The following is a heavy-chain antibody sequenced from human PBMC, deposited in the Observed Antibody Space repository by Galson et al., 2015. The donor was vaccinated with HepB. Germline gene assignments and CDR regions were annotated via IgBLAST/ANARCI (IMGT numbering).Heavy chain of an antibody. V-gene: IGHV4-38-2*02. D-gene: IGHD3-10*01. Sequence: ETLSLTCTVSGYSISSGYYWGWIRQPPGKGLEWIGSIYHSGSTYYNPSLKSRVTISVDTSKNQFSLKLSSVTAADTAVYYCARETFGGAGEDYWGQGTLVTVSS. CDR3: ARETFGGAGEDY. CDR2: IYHSGST. CDR1: GYSISSGYY. J-gene: IGHJ4*02.